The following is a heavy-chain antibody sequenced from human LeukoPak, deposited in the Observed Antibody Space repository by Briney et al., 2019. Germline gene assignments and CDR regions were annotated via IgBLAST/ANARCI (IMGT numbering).Heavy chain of an antibody. J-gene: IGHJ4*02. Sequence: PGGSLRLSCAASGFTFSSYSMNWVRQAPGKGLEWVSYISSSSSTIYYADSVKGRFTISRDNAKNSLYLQMNSLRAEDTAVYYCASLREGDMAARRDYWGQGTLVTVSS. CDR3: ASLREGDMAARRDY. CDR1: GFTFSSYS. D-gene: IGHD6-6*01. CDR2: ISSSSSTI. V-gene: IGHV3-48*01.